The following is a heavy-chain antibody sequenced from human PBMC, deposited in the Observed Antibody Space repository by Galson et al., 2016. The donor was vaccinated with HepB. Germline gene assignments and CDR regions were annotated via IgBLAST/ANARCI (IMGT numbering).Heavy chain of an antibody. J-gene: IGHJ4*02. CDR3: AVGGHVDY. Sequence: SLRLSCAASGFNFSNYGMNWIRQAPGKGLEWVAVMSHDGSHIFYVDSVKGRFSISRDNSKNTLYLQMNSLRDEDTAVYYCAVGGHVDYCGQGTLVTDSS. V-gene: IGHV3-30*03. D-gene: IGHD1-26*01. CDR2: MSHDGSHI. CDR1: GFNFSNYG.